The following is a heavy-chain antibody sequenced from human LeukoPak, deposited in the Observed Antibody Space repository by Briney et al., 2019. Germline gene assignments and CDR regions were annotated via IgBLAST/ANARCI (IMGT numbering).Heavy chain of an antibody. J-gene: IGHJ4*02. CDR1: GFTFSGYS. D-gene: IGHD5-24*01. Sequence: GGSLRLSCAASGFTFSGYSMSWVRQAPGKGLEWVSYISSSSSIIYHADSVKGRFTTSRDNAKNSLYLQMNSLRVEDTAVYYCAREGADGYNVGFDYWGQGTLVTVSS. CDR3: AREGADGYNVGFDY. CDR2: ISSSSSII. V-gene: IGHV3-48*04.